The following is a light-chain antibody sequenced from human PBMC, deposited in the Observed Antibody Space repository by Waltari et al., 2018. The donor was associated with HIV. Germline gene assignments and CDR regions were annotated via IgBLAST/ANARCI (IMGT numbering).Light chain of an antibody. CDR1: QSISSY. CDR2: AAS. V-gene: IGKV1-39*01. Sequence: DIQMTQSPSSLSASVGDRVTITCRASQSISSYLNWYQQKPGKAPKLLIYAASRLQSGVPSRFSGSGSGTEFTLTISSLQPEDVATYYCQQTYSTPPTFGGGTKVEIK. J-gene: IGKJ4*02. CDR3: QQTYSTPPT.